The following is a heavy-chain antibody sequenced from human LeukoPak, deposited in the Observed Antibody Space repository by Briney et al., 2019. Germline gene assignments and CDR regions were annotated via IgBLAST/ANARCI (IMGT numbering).Heavy chain of an antibody. CDR3: TRGSSGRRDN. D-gene: IGHD6-19*01. CDR1: GYTFTSCD. CDR2: MNPNSGNT. V-gene: IGHV1-8*01. Sequence: ASVKVSCKASGYTFTSCDINWVRQATGQGLEWMGWMNPNSGNTGYGQSFQGRITMTRDISIGTAYMGLSNLTSEDTAIYYCTRGSSGRRDNWGQGTLVTVSA. J-gene: IGHJ4*02.